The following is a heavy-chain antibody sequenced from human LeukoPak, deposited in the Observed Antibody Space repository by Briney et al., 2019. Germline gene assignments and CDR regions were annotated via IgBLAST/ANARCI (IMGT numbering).Heavy chain of an antibody. CDR2: INPKNDGI. D-gene: IGHD1-1*01. J-gene: IGHJ3*02. CDR3: SREKGLCIKRYKAFDI. Sequence: ASVKVSCKASGYSFTYYYTHWVRQAPGQGLEWMGCINPKNDGIVYAQKFQGRVTMTRDTSIKTGYMELSSLRDDDTAVYYCSREKGLCIKRYKAFDIWGQGTMVTVSS. V-gene: IGHV1-2*02. CDR1: GYSFTYYY.